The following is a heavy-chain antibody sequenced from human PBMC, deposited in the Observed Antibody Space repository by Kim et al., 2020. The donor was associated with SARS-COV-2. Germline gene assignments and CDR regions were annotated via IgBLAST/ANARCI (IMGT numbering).Heavy chain of an antibody. Sequence: GGSLRLSCAASGFTFRSYAMSWVRQAPGKDLEWVSAITGDGTDTYYADSVQGRFTISRDNSKNTLFLQMNSLRAEDTAVYFCAKGSSTARPYYFDYWV. D-gene: IGHD1-26*01. J-gene: IGHJ4*01. V-gene: IGHV3-23*01. CDR1: GFTFRSYA. CDR2: ITGDGTDT. CDR3: AKGSSTARPYYFDY.